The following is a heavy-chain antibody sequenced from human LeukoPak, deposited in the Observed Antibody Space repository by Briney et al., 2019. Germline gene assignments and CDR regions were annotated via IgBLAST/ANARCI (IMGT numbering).Heavy chain of an antibody. J-gene: IGHJ6*02. D-gene: IGHD4-17*01. CDR1: GFTVSSNY. CDR2: IYSGGST. CDR3: ARGGDYPYYYGMDV. V-gene: IGHV3-53*01. Sequence: GGSLRLSCAASGFTVSSNYMSWVRQAPGKGLEWVSVIYSGGSTYYADSVKGRFTISRDNSKNTLYLQMNSLRAEDTAVYYCARGGDYPYYYGMDVWGQGTTVTVSS.